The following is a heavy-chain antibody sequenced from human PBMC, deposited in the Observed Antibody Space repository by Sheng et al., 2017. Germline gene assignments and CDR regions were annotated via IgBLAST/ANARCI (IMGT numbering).Heavy chain of an antibody. CDR1: GFMFSSYG. D-gene: IGHD3-3*01. V-gene: IGHV3-23*04. CDR2: ISANGGRS. Sequence: EVQLVESGGGLIQLGGSLRLSCAASGFMFSSYGMSWVRQAPGKGLEWVAIISANGGRSSYADSVKGRFTISRDNSKDTLYLQMNSLKAEDTAVYYCAKWDSDFGSSAFFDSWGQGTLVTVSS. J-gene: IGHJ4*02. CDR3: AKWDSDFGSSAFFDS.